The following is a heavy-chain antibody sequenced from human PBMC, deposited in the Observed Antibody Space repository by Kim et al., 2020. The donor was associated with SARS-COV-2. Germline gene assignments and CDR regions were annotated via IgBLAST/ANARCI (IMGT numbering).Heavy chain of an antibody. J-gene: IGHJ4*02. CDR3: ARVFRLWYGGDY. CDR2: INHSGST. Sequence: SETLSLTCAVYGGSFSGYYWSWIRQPPGKGLEWIGEINHSGSTNYNPSLKSRVTISVDTSKNQFSLKLSSVTAADTAVYYCARVFRLWYGGDYWGQGTLVTVSS. V-gene: IGHV4-34*01. D-gene: IGHD3-10*01. CDR1: GGSFSGYY.